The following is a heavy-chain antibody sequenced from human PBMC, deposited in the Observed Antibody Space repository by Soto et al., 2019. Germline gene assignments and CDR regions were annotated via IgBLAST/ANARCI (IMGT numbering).Heavy chain of an antibody. Sequence: SETLSLTCTVSGGSISSYYWSWIRQPPGKGLEWIGYIYYSGSTNYNPSLKSRVTISVDTSKNQFSLKLSSVTAADTAVYYCARGLDTAMVGYYYYGMDVWGQGTTVTVSS. CDR2: IYYSGST. V-gene: IGHV4-59*01. J-gene: IGHJ6*02. CDR1: GGSISSYY. D-gene: IGHD5-18*01. CDR3: ARGLDTAMVGYYYYGMDV.